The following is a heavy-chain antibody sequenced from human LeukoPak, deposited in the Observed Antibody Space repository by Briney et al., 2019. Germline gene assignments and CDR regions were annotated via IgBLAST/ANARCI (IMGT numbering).Heavy chain of an antibody. Sequence: SETLSLTCTVSGGSISSYYWNWIRQPAGKGLEWIGRIHTSGSTNYNPSLKSRVTISVDTSKNQFSLKLSSVTAADTAVYYCARSGGFGELLVDYWGRGTLVTVSS. V-gene: IGHV4-4*07. CDR3: ARSGGFGELLVDY. CDR1: GGSISSYY. CDR2: IHTSGST. D-gene: IGHD3-10*01. J-gene: IGHJ4*02.